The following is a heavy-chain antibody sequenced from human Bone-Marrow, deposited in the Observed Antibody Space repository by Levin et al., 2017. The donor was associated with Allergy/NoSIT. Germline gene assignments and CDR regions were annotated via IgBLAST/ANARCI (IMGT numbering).Heavy chain of an antibody. D-gene: IGHD6-13*01. V-gene: IGHV1-2*02. CDR1: GYTFTGYY. J-gene: IGHJ6*02. Sequence: GESLKISCKASGYTFTGYYMHWVRQAPGQGLEWMGWINPNSGGTNYAQKFQGRVTMTRDTSISTAYMELSRLRSDDTAVYYCARERGSRIAASSYYGMDVWGQGTTVTVSS. CDR2: INPNSGGT. CDR3: ARERGSRIAASSYYGMDV.